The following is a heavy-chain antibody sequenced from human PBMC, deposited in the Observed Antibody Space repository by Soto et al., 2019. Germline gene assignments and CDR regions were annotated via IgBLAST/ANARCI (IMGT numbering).Heavy chain of an antibody. D-gene: IGHD6-13*01. V-gene: IGHV1-69*13. CDR3: ASVSHIAARPVYYSDY. Sequence: SMKVSRKASGSTLSRHAISWGRQAPGQGLEWMGGIIPIFGTANYAQKFQGRVTITADESTSTAYMELSSLRSEDTAVYYCASVSHIAARPVYYSDYWGQGTLVTVSS. CDR2: IIPIFGTA. J-gene: IGHJ4*02. CDR1: GSTLSRHA.